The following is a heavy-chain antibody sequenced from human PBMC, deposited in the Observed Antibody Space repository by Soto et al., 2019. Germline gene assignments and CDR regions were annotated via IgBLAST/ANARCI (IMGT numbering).Heavy chain of an antibody. CDR1: GYTFSDYY. V-gene: IGHV1-2*02. CDR3: AIDPVPSIGHFDV. D-gene: IGHD3-10*01. Sequence: QVQLVQSGAEVKKPGASVKVSCKASGYTFSDYYMHWVRQAPGQGLEWMGFVNSKSGAANYAQKFQGRVTMSRDTSISTAYMALSNLRADDTAIYYCAIDPVPSIGHFDVWGRGTLVTVSS. CDR2: VNSKSGAA. J-gene: IGHJ2*01.